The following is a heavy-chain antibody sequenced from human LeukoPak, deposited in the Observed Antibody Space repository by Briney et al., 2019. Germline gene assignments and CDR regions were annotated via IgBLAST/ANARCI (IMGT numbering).Heavy chain of an antibody. V-gene: IGHV3-48*02. J-gene: IGHJ5*02. CDR1: GFTFSSYS. CDR3: ARGPDIVVVVAATNWFDH. D-gene: IGHD2-15*01. Sequence: PGGSLRLSCAASGFTFSSYSMSWVRQAPGKGLEWVSYISSSSSTIYYADSVKGRFTISRDNAKNSLYLQMNSLRDEDTAVYYCARGPDIVVVVAATNWFDHWGQGTLVTVSS. CDR2: ISSSSSTI.